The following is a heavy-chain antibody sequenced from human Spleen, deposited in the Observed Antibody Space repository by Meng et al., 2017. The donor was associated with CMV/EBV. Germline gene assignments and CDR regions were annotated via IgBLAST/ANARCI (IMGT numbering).Heavy chain of an antibody. V-gene: IGHV1-69*02. D-gene: IGHD1-7*01. Sequence: GTSSSYTFSWVRQAPGQGLEWMGRIIALLGIANYAQKFQGRLTITADKSTSTAYMELSSLRSEDTAVYYCARGLGGMNYRYYGMDVWGQGTTVTVSS. J-gene: IGHJ6*02. CDR3: ARGLGGMNYRYYGMDV. CDR2: IIALLGIA. CDR1: GTSSSYT.